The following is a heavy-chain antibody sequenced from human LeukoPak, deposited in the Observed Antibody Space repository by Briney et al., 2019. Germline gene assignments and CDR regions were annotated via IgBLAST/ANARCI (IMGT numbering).Heavy chain of an antibody. CDR3: ARHKRDDYSNNWFDP. Sequence: GESLKISCKGSGYSFTSYWIGWVRQMPGKGLEWMGTIYPGDSDTRYSPSFQGQVTISADKSISTAYLQWSSPKASDTAMYYCARHKRDDYSNNWFDPWGQGTLVTVSS. J-gene: IGHJ5*02. CDR2: IYPGDSDT. D-gene: IGHD4-11*01. CDR1: GYSFTSYW. V-gene: IGHV5-51*01.